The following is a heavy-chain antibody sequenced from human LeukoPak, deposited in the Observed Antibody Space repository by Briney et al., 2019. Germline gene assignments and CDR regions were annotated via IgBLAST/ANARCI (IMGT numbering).Heavy chain of an antibody. CDR1: GFTFSSYW. J-gene: IGHJ5*01. CDR3: AKEGAYPIITYDS. Sequence: PGGSLRLSCAASGFTFSSYWMNWVRQAPGKGLEWVANIKRDGNEKNYVDSVKGRFSISRDNAKNSLYLQMDSLRAVDTAVYYCAKEGAYPIITYDSWGQGALVTVSS. D-gene: IGHD3-10*01. V-gene: IGHV3-7*01. CDR2: IKRDGNEK.